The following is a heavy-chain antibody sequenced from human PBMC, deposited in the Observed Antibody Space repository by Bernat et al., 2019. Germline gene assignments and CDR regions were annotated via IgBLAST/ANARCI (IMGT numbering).Heavy chain of an antibody. Sequence: EVQLVESGGGLIQPGGSLRLSCAASGFTVTNNYMSWVRQAPGKGLEWLSVIYIGGSTYYADSVKGRFTISRDSSKNTLYLQMNSLRVDDTAVYYCARDRGGCLGYWGQGTLVTVSS. V-gene: IGHV3-53*01. CDR2: IYIGGST. CDR3: ARDRGGCLGY. CDR1: GFTVTNNY. J-gene: IGHJ4*02. D-gene: IGHD2-15*01.